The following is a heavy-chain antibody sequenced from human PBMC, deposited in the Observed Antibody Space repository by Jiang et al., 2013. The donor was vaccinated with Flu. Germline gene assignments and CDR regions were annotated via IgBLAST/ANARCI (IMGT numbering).Heavy chain of an antibody. V-gene: IGHV5-51*01. J-gene: IGHJ4*02. CDR2: IYPGDSDT. CDR3: ARQGGIAVAVSDY. CDR1: SYW. Sequence: SYWIGWVRQMPGKGLEWMGIIYPGDSDTRYSPSFQGQVTISADKSISTAYLQWSSLKASDTAMYYCARQGGIAVAVSDYWGQGTLVTVSS. D-gene: IGHD6-19*01.